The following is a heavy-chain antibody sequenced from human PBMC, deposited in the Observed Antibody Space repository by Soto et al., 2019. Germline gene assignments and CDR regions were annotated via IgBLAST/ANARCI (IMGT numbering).Heavy chain of an antibody. Sequence: QVQLVQSGVEVKKPGASVKVSCKSSGYTFTSYGFSWVRQAPGQGLEWMGWVSAYNGNTNYAQNLQGRVTMTTNTTTSTAYMEVRSLRSDDTAVYYCASDCRPYSDTLTAYYYYGMDVWGQGTTVTVSS. J-gene: IGHJ6*02. D-gene: IGHD2-15*01. CDR2: VSAYNGNT. CDR1: GYTFTSYG. V-gene: IGHV1-18*01. CDR3: ASDCRPYSDTLTAYYYYGMDV.